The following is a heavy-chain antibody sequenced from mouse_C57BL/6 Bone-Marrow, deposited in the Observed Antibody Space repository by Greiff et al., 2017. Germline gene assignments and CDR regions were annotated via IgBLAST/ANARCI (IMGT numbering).Heavy chain of an antibody. J-gene: IGHJ2*01. CDR1: GYTFPSYT. Sequence: QVHVKQSGAELARPGASVKMSCKASGYTFPSYTLHWVQQRPGQGLEWIGYINPSSGYTKYNQKFKDKATLTAEKNASTAYMQLSNLTTENSTIYDCARRENYYNGSSYYWGQGTTLTGAS. D-gene: IGHD1-1*01. CDR3: ARRENYYNGSSYY. V-gene: IGHV1-4*01. CDR2: INPSSGYT.